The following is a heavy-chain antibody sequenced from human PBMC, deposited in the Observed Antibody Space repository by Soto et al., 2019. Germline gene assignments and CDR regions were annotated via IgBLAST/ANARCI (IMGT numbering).Heavy chain of an antibody. Sequence: GGSLRLSCAASGFTFSSYGMHWVRQAPGKGLEWVAVIWYDGSNKYYADSVKGRFTISRDNSKNTLYLQMNSLRAEDTAVYYCARDREIVVVPAAILLDVWGQGTTVTVSS. CDR1: GFTFSSYG. CDR3: ARDREIVVVPAAILLDV. J-gene: IGHJ6*02. CDR2: IWYDGSNK. V-gene: IGHV3-33*01. D-gene: IGHD2-2*01.